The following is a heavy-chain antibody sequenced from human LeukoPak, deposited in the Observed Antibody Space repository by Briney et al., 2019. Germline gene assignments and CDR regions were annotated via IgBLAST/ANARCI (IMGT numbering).Heavy chain of an antibody. CDR3: AREFSSSWYGNWFDP. V-gene: IGHV4-4*02. CDR2: IYHSGST. CDR1: GGSISSSNW. D-gene: IGHD6-13*01. Sequence: SETLSLTCTVSGGSISSSNWWSWVRQPPGKGLEWIGEIYHSGSTNYNPSLKSRVTISVDKSKNQFSLKLSSVTAADTAVYYCAREFSSSWYGNWFDPWGQGTLVTVSS. J-gene: IGHJ5*02.